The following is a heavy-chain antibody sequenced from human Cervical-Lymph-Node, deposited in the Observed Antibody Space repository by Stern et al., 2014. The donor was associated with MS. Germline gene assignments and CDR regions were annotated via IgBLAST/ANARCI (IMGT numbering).Heavy chain of an antibody. D-gene: IGHD2-15*01. V-gene: IGHV1-69*01. J-gene: IGHJ6*02. CDR2: SIPIFGTA. Sequence: VQLVESGAEVKKPGSSVKVSCKASAGTFSSYAISWVRQAPGQGLEWMGGSIPIFGTANYAQKFQGRVTITADESTSTAYMELSSLRSEDTAVYYCAREGVVVAATYYYYGMDVWGQGTTVTVSS. CDR3: AREGVVVAATYYYYGMDV. CDR1: AGTFSSYA.